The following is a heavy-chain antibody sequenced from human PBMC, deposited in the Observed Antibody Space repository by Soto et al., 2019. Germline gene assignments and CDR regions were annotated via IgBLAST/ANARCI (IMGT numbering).Heavy chain of an antibody. CDR2: INHSGST. Sequence: SETLSLTCAVYGGSFSGYYWSWIRQPPGKGLEWIGEINHSGSTNYSPSLKSRVTISVDTSKNQFSLKLSSVTAADTAVYYCARGLRGWYSSSLYYFDYWGHGTLVTVSS. J-gene: IGHJ4*01. CDR3: ARGLRGWYSSSLYYFDY. V-gene: IGHV4-34*01. D-gene: IGHD6-13*01. CDR1: GGSFSGYY.